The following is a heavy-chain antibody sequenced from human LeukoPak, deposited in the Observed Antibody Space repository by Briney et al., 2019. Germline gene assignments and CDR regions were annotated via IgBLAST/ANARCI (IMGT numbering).Heavy chain of an antibody. CDR2: IYYSESV. Sequence: SETLSLTCTVSGGSIRTDTYYWAWIRQPPGKGLEWIGTIYYSESVSYNPSLKSRVTISVDTSKNQFSLKLSSETAADPAVYYCARGSIGPWGQGTMVTVSS. CDR3: ARGSIGP. V-gene: IGHV4-39*07. CDR1: GGSIRTDTYY. J-gene: IGHJ3*01. D-gene: IGHD6-6*01.